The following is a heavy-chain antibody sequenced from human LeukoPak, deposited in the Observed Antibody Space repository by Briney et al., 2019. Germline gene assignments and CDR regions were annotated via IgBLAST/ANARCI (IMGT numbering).Heavy chain of an antibody. Sequence: SETLSLTCTVSGYSISSGYYWGWIRQPPGKGLEWIGSIYHSGSTYYNPSLKSRVTISVDTSKNQFSLKLSSVTAADTAVYYCARDHNSGSYYLIWFDPWGQGTLVTVSS. J-gene: IGHJ5*02. CDR3: ARDHNSGSYYLIWFDP. CDR2: IYHSGST. D-gene: IGHD1-26*01. V-gene: IGHV4-38-2*02. CDR1: GYSISSGYY.